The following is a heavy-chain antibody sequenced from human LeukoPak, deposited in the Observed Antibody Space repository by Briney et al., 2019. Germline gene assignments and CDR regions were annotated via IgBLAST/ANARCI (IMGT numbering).Heavy chain of an antibody. CDR1: GYTFTSYY. Sequence: GASVKVSCKASGYTFTSYYMHWVRQPPGQGLEWMGIINPSGGSTSYAQKFQGRVTMTRDTSTSTVYMELSSLRSEDTAVYYCARVKALRCFDWLLEYWGQGTLVTVSS. J-gene: IGHJ4*02. D-gene: IGHD3-9*01. CDR3: ARVKALRCFDWLLEY. V-gene: IGHV1-46*01. CDR2: INPSGGST.